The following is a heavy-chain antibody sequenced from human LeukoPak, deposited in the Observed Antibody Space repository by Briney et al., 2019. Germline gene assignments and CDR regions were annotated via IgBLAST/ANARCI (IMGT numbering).Heavy chain of an antibody. V-gene: IGHV3-11*05. J-gene: IGHJ4*02. CDR1: GXTFSDYY. CDR2: ISSSSSHT. CDR3: ARGRSMVRGAQYFDY. D-gene: IGHD3-10*01. Sequence: GGSLRLSCAASGXTFSDYYVSWIRQAPGKGLEWVSYISSSSSHTNYADSVKGRFTISRDNAKNSLYLQMNSLKAEDTAVYYCARGRSMVRGAQYFDYWGQGTLVTVSS.